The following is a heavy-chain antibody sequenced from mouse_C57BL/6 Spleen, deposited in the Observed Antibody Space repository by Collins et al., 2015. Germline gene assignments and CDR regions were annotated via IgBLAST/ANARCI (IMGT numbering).Heavy chain of an antibody. J-gene: IGHJ3*01. D-gene: IGHD1-1*01. CDR3: VRDYYGSSWFAY. CDR2: IRSKSNNYAT. CDR1: GFTFNTNA. V-gene: IGHV10S3*01. Sequence: EVQLVETGGGLVQPKGSLKLSCAASGFTFNTNAMNWVRQAPGKGLEWVARIRSKSNNYATYYADSVKDRFTISRDDSQSMLYLQMNNLKTEDTAMYYCVRDYYGSSWFAYWGQGTLVTVSA.